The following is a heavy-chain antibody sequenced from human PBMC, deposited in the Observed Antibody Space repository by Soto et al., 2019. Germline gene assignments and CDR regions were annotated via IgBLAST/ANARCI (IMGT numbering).Heavy chain of an antibody. CDR3: ARGLITIFGVVAYDYYYGMDV. Sequence: GGSLRLSWAASGFTLSSTAMHWVRQAPGKGLEWEAVISYDGSNKYNADSVKGRFTISRDNSKNALYLQMNRLSAVDTAVYYCARGLITIFGVVAYDYYYGMDVWGQGTTVTVSS. CDR2: ISYDGSNK. J-gene: IGHJ6*02. D-gene: IGHD3-3*01. CDR1: GFTLSSTA. V-gene: IGHV3-30-3*01.